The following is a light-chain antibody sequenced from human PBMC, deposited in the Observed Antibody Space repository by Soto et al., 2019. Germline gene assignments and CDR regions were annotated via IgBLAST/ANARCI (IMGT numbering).Light chain of an antibody. CDR3: LLWLGGGLWV. CDR1: SGSVSTSHY. Sequence: QAVVTQEPSVSVSPGGTVALTCGLSSGSVSTSHYPSWYQQTPGQPPRTLVYGTNSRSSGVPNRFSGSIVGDKAALIITGARADDESDYYCLLWLGGGLWVFGGGTKLPVL. V-gene: IGLV8-61*01. CDR2: GTN. J-gene: IGLJ3*02.